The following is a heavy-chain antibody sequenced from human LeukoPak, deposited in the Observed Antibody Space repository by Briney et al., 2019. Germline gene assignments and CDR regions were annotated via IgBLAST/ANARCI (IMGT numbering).Heavy chain of an antibody. Sequence: SQTLSLTCAISGDSVSSNSAAWNWFRQSPSRGLEWLGRTYYRSKWYNDYAVSVKSRITINPDTSKNLISLQLNSVTSEDTAVYYCAGGTGVFDYWGQGTLVTVSS. J-gene: IGHJ4*02. CDR1: GDSVSSNSAA. CDR3: AGGTGVFDY. CDR2: TYYRSKWYN. D-gene: IGHD7-27*01. V-gene: IGHV6-1*01.